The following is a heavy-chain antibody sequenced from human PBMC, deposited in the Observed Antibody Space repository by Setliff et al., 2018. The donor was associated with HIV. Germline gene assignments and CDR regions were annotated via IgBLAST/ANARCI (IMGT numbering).Heavy chain of an antibody. Sequence: GESLKISCKGSGYSFTNYWVAWVRQMPGKGLEWMGIIYAGDSDTRYSPSFQGQVTISADKSISTAYLQWSSLKASDTAMYYCARHITNPRWAYFDYWGQGTPVTVSS. CDR2: IYAGDSDT. V-gene: IGHV5-51*01. J-gene: IGHJ4*02. D-gene: IGHD1-20*01. CDR1: GYSFTNYW. CDR3: ARHITNPRWAYFDY.